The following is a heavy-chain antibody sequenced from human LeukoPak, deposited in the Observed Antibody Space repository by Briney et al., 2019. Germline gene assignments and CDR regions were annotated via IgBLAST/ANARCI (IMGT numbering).Heavy chain of an antibody. CDR3: ARDWNGSGTAFDH. D-gene: IGHD1-1*01. J-gene: IGHJ4*02. CDR1: GFTFSSYS. Sequence: GGSLRLSCAVSGFTFSSYSMNWVRQAPGKGLEWVSSISSSSSYIYYADSVKGRFTISRDNAKNSLSLQMSGLRAEDTAVYYCARDWNGSGTAFDHWGQGTLVTVSS. V-gene: IGHV3-21*04. CDR2: ISSSSSYI.